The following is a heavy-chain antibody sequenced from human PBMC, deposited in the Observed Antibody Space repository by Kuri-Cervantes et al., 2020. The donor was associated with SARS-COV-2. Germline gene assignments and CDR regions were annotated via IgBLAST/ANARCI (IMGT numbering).Heavy chain of an antibody. J-gene: IGHJ4*02. CDR2: ISYDGSKK. D-gene: IGHD3-16*01. CDR3: ARDPYYYGDYPDY. CDR1: GFTFSSYA. V-gene: IGHV3-30*04. Sequence: GESLKISCAASGFTFSSYAMHWVRQAPGKGLEWMAVISYDGSKKYYAESVKGRFIISRDNSKNTMYLQMNSLRAEDTAVYYCARDPYYYGDYPDYWGQGTLVTVSS.